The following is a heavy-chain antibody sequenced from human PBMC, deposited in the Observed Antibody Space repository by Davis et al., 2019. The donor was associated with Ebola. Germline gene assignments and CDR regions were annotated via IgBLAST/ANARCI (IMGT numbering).Heavy chain of an antibody. CDR2: ISGSGGST. CDR1: GFTFSSYA. D-gene: IGHD3-3*01. V-gene: IGHV3-23*01. CDR3: ARDRYDFWSGYPFYGMDV. J-gene: IGHJ6*02. Sequence: PGGSLRLSCAASGFTFSSYAMSWVRQAPGTGLEWVSAISGSGGSTYYADSVKGRFTISRDNSKNTLYLQMNSLRAEDTAVYYCARDRYDFWSGYPFYGMDVWGQGTTVTVSS.